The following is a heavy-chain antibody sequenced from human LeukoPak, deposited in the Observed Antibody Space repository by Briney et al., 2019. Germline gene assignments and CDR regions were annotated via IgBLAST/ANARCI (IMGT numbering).Heavy chain of an antibody. Sequence: ASVKVSCKASGYTFTGYYVHWVRQAPGQGLEWMGWINPNSGGTNYAQKFQGRVTMTRDTSISAAYMELSRLTSDDTAVYYCARAADVNYFDCWGQGTLVTVSS. CDR2: INPNSGGT. CDR1: GYTFTGYY. D-gene: IGHD6-13*01. J-gene: IGHJ4*02. CDR3: ARAADVNYFDC. V-gene: IGHV1-2*02.